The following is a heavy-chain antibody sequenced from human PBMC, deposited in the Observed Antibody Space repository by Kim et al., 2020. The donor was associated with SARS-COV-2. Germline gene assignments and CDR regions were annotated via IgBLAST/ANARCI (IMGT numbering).Heavy chain of an antibody. V-gene: IGHV1-3*01. CDR1: GYTFTSYA. CDR3: AGQLYGSGSYYYYYYGMDV. J-gene: IGHJ6*02. D-gene: IGHD3-10*01. CDR2: INAGNGNT. Sequence: ASVKVSCKASGYTFTSYAMHWVRQAPGQRLEWMGWINAGNGNTKYSQKFQGRVTITRDTSASTAYMELSSLRAEDTAVYYCAGQLYGSGSYYYYYYGMDVWGQGTTVTVSS.